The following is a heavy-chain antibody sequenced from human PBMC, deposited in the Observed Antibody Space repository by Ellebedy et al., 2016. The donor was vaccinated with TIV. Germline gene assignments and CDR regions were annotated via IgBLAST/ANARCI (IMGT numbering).Heavy chain of an antibody. CDR3: ARKESFLYYFDY. Sequence: SETLSLXXAVSGASFSGYYWSWIRQPPGKGLEWIGEINHSGSTNYNASLKSRVTISVDTSKNQFSLKLSSVTAADTAVYYWARKESFLYYFDYWGQGSLVAVSA. CDR2: INHSGST. D-gene: IGHD3-10*01. J-gene: IGHJ4*02. CDR1: GASFSGYY. V-gene: IGHV4-34*01.